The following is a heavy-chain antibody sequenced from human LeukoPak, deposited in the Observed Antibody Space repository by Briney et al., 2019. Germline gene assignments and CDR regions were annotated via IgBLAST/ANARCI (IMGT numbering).Heavy chain of an antibody. Sequence: PSETLSLTCTVSGGSINNYYWSWIRQPPGKGLEWIAYIYETGHTGYNPSLKTRVTISLDTPKNQFSLKLNSVTAADTAVYYCARHFLRGGFDSWGQGTLVAVSS. CDR1: GGSINNYY. J-gene: IGHJ4*02. V-gene: IGHV4-59*08. D-gene: IGHD5-12*01. CDR3: ARHFLRGGFDS. CDR2: IYETGHT.